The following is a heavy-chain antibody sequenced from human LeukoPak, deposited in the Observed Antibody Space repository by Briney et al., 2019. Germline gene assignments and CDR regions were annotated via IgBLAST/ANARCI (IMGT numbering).Heavy chain of an antibody. CDR2: ISAYNGNT. Sequence: ASVKVSCKASGYTFTSYGISWVRQAPGQGLEWMGWISAYNGNTNYAQKLQGRVTMTTDTSTSTAYMELRSLRSDDTAVHYCARRRYYYDSSVKVYYFDYWGQGTLVTVSS. CDR3: ARRRYYYDSSVKVYYFDY. V-gene: IGHV1-18*01. CDR1: GYTFTSYG. D-gene: IGHD3-22*01. J-gene: IGHJ4*02.